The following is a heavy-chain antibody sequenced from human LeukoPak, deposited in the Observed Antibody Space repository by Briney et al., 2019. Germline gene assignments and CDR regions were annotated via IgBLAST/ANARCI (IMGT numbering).Heavy chain of an antibody. CDR3: ARYLKREYYYFWSGYGRSNAFDI. CDR2: ISAYNGNT. J-gene: IGHJ3*02. V-gene: IGHV1-18*01. Sequence: GASVKVSSTASGYTFTTYGITRVRQAPGQGREWMGWISAYNGNTDFTQKFQGRVTMTTDTSTSTAYMELRGLRSDDTAVYYCARYLKREYYYFWSGYGRSNAFDIWGQGTMVTVSS. CDR1: GYTFTTYG. D-gene: IGHD3-3*01.